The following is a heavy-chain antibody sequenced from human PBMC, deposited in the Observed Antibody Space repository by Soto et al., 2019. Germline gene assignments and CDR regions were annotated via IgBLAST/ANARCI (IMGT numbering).Heavy chain of an antibody. Sequence: QVQLVQSRGEVKKPGASVKVSCKTSGYSFTTYGISWVRQAPGQGLEWMGWISGYNGNTNYAQKLQGRVTMTTDTSRSTAYMERRSLRSDDTAVYYCAREGPAPYYYCGMDVWGQGSTVTVSS. CDR3: AREGPAPYYYCGMDV. CDR1: GYSFTTYG. CDR2: ISGYNGNT. J-gene: IGHJ6*02. V-gene: IGHV1-18*01.